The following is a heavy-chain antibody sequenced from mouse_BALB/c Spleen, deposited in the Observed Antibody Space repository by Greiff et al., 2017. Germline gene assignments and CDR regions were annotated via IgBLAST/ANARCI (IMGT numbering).Heavy chain of an antibody. V-gene: IGHV2-9*02. CDR1: GFSLTSYG. CDR3: ARDLLLREGYAMDY. CDR2: IWAGGST. Sequence: VQLQESGPGLVAPSQSLSITCTVSGFSLTSYGVHWVRQPPGKGLEWLGVIWAGGSTNYNSALMSRLSISKDNSKSQVFLKMNSLQTDDTAMYYCARDLLLREGYAMDYWGQGTSVTVSS. D-gene: IGHD1-1*01. J-gene: IGHJ4*01.